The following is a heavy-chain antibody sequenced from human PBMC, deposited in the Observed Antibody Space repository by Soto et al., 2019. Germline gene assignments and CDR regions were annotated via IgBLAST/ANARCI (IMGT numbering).Heavy chain of an antibody. CDR2: ISYDGSNK. J-gene: IGHJ3*02. V-gene: IGHV3-30*18. CDR3: AKDLGPYCGGDCYMRNAFDI. CDR1: GFTFSSYG. D-gene: IGHD2-21*01. Sequence: GGSLRLSCAASGFTFSSYGMHWVRQAPGKGLEWVAVISYDGSNKYYADSVKGRFTISRDNSKNTLYLQMNSLRAEDTAVYYCAKDLGPYCGGDCYMRNAFDIWGQGTMVTVSS.